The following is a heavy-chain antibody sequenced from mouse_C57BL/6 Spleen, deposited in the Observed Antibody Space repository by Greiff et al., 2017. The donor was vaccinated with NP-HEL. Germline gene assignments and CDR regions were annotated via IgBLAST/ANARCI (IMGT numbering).Heavy chain of an antibody. Sequence: DVKLVESGGDLVKPGGSLKLSCAASGFTFSSYGMSWVRQTPDKRLEWVATISSGGSYTYYPDSVKGRFTISRDNAKNTLYLQMSSLKSEDTAMYYCARRGGTTAPDYWGQGTTLTVSS. CDR3: ARRGGTTAPDY. CDR1: GFTFSSYG. V-gene: IGHV5-6*02. CDR2: ISSGGSYT. D-gene: IGHD1-2*01. J-gene: IGHJ2*01.